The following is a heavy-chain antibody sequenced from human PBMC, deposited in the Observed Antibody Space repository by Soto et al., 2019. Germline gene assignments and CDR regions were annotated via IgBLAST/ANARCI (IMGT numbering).Heavy chain of an antibody. D-gene: IGHD6-19*01. J-gene: IGHJ4*02. CDR1: GGTFSSYA. CDR2: IIPIFGTA. CDR3: ARDDPIAVAGTED. V-gene: IGHV1-69*13. Sequence: SVKVSCKASGGTFSSYAISWVRQAPGQGLEWMGGIIPIFGTANYAQKFQGRVTITADESTSTAYMELSSLRSGDTAVYYCARDDPIAVAGTEDWGQGTLVTVSS.